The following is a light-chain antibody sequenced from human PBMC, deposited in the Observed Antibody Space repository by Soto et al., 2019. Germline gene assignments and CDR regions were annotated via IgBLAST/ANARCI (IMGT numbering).Light chain of an antibody. J-gene: IGLJ1*01. V-gene: IGLV2-23*01. CDR2: ESS. Sequence: QSVLTQPASVSGSPGQSITISCAGTSSDVGDYNLVSWYQQHPGKAPKLMIYESSKRPSGVSTRFSGSKSGNTASLTISGLQAEQEADSYCSQYEGSRRNFFGPGPKVTV. CDR1: SSDVGDYNL. CDR3: SQYEGSRRNF.